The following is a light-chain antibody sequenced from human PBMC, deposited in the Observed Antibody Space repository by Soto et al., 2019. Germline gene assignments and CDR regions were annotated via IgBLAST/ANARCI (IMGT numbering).Light chain of an antibody. CDR3: QTWGTGMGV. CDR1: SGHSSYV. CDR2: INSDGGH. V-gene: IGLV4-69*02. Sequence: QLVLTQSPSASASLGASVNLTCTLSSGHSSYVIAWHQQQSGKGPRYLMKINSDGGHSKGDGIPDRFSASSSGAERSLTISSLQSEDEADYYCQTWGTGMGVFGGGTKLTVL. J-gene: IGLJ3*02.